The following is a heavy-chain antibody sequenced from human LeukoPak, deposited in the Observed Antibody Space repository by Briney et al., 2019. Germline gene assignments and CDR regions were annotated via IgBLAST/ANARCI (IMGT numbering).Heavy chain of an antibody. CDR1: GYTSTSPD. CDR2: MNPSDNT. J-gene: IGHJ3*02. V-gene: IGHV1-8*01. CDR3: ARYTHSYGFDI. Sequence: ASVKVFCKASGYTSTSPDINWVRQATGKGLEWLGWMNPSDNTGYAQKFQGRITMTRDTSITTAYMELSSLRSEDTAVYYCARYTHSYGFDIWGQGTMVTVSS.